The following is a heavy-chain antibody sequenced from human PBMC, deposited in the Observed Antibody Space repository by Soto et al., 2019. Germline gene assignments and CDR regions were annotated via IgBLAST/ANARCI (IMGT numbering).Heavy chain of an antibody. Sequence: PSETLSLTCTVSGGSISSSSYYWGWIRQPPGKGLEWIGSIYYSGSTYYNPSLKSRVTISVDTSKNQFSLKLSSVTAADTAVYYCARPRISSSSGAMDVWGQGTMVTVSS. CDR3: ARPRISSSSGAMDV. V-gene: IGHV4-39*01. D-gene: IGHD6-6*01. CDR1: GGSISSSSYY. CDR2: IYYSGST. J-gene: IGHJ6*02.